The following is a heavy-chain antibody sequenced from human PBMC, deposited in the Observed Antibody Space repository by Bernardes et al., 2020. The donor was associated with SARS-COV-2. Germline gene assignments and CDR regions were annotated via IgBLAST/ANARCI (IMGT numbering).Heavy chain of an antibody. CDR3: AMPAVLTWYYAMDV. CDR1: GFTFSSYE. CDR2: ISAGGTTI. J-gene: IGHJ6*02. D-gene: IGHD2-8*01. V-gene: IGHV3-48*03. Sequence: GGSLRLSCAASGFTFSSYEMNWVRQAPGKGLEWLSYISAGGTTIYYADSVRGRFTISRDNAKNSLYLQMNSLRAEDTALYYCAMPAVLTWYYAMDVWGQGTTVTGSS.